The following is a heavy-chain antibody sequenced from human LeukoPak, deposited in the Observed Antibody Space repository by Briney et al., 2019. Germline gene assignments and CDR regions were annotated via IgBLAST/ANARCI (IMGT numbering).Heavy chain of an antibody. CDR2: INGDGSST. CDR1: GFTFSSYW. Sequence: GGSLRLSCAASGFTFSSYWMHWVRQAPGTGLVWVLRINGDGSSTDYADSVKGRFTISRDNAKNTLYLQMNSLRGEDTALYFCARGPIMVFGVVVPFPMDVWGKGTTVIVSS. V-gene: IGHV3-74*01. J-gene: IGHJ6*03. CDR3: ARGPIMVFGVVVPFPMDV. D-gene: IGHD3-3*01.